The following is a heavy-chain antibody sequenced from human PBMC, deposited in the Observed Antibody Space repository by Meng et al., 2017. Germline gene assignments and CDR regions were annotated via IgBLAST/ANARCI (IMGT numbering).Heavy chain of an antibody. D-gene: IGHD3-10*01. J-gene: IGHJ5*02. CDR3: ARARLLWFGGAVWFDP. CDR2: IYHSGST. CDR1: VGSISSSNW. Sequence: LPDSGPGLVKPLGSRSLTSAVSVGSISSSNWWSWVRQPPGKGLEWIGEIYHSGSTNYNPSLKSRVTISVDKSKNQFSLKLSSVTAADTAVYYCARARLLWFGGAVWFDPWGQGTLVTVSS. V-gene: IGHV4-4*02.